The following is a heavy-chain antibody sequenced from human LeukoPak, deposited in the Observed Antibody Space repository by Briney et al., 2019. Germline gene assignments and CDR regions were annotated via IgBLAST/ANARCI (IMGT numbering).Heavy chain of an antibody. V-gene: IGHV4-34*01. CDR1: GFTFSSYA. Sequence: LRLSCAASGFTFSSYAMHWVRQPPGKGLEWIGEINHSGSTNYNPFLKSRVTISVDTSKNQFSLKLSSVTAADTAVYYCARVYGSGSYYKGWFDPWGQGTLVTVSS. CDR2: INHSGST. D-gene: IGHD3-10*01. CDR3: ARVYGSGSYYKGWFDP. J-gene: IGHJ5*02.